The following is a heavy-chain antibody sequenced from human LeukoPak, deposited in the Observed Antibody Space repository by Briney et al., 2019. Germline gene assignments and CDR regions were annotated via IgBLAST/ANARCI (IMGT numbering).Heavy chain of an antibody. CDR3: GSVFDY. J-gene: IGHJ4*02. Sequence: GGSLRLSCAASGFTFDDYAMHWVRQAPGKGLVWVSRINSEGSSTSYADSVKGRFTISRDNAKNTLFLQMNSLRAEDTAVYYCGSVFDYWGQGALVTVSS. CDR1: GFTFDDYA. V-gene: IGHV3-74*01. CDR2: INSEGSST.